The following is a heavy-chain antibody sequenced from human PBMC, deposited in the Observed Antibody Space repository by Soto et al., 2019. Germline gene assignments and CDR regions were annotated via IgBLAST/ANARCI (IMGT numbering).Heavy chain of an antibody. CDR1: GGSISSYY. CDR3: ARRPYSDYDTNWFDP. V-gene: IGHV4-59*08. D-gene: IGHD5-12*01. J-gene: IGHJ5*02. CDR2: IYYTGSA. Sequence: KPSETLSLTCSVSGGSISSYYWSWIRQPPGKGLEWIGYIYYTGSANYNPSLKSRVTISVDTSKNRFSLKLSSVTAADTAMYYCARRPYSDYDTNWFDPWGQGTLVTVSS.